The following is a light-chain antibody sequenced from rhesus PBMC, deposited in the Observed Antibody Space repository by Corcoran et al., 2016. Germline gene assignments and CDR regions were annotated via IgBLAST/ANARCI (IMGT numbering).Light chain of an antibody. CDR2: EVS. CDR3: MQALEFPFT. Sequence: IVMTQTPLSLPVTPGEPASISCRSSQSLLASADGNTYLDWYLPKPGQSPQLVIYEVSNRASGVPDRFSGSGADTDFTLKISRGEADDVGVYYCMQALEFPFTFGPGTKLDIK. CDR1: QSLLASADGNTY. V-gene: IGKV2-104*02. J-gene: IGKJ3*01.